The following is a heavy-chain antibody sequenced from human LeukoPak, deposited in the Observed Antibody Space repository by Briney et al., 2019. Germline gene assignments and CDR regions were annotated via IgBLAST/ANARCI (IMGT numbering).Heavy chain of an antibody. CDR2: IYYSGST. D-gene: IGHD6-6*01. J-gene: IGHJ6*03. Sequence: PSETLSLTCTVSGGSISSYYWSWIRQPPGKGLEWIGYIYYSGSTNYNPPLKSRVTISVDTSKNQFSLKLSSVTAADTAVYYCARAARYYYYYMDVWGKGTTVTVSS. CDR1: GGSISSYY. CDR3: ARAARYYYYYMDV. V-gene: IGHV4-59*12.